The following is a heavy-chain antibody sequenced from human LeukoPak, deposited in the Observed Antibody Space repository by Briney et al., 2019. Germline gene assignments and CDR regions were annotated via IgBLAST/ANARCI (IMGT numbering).Heavy chain of an antibody. J-gene: IGHJ4*02. CDR2: IRSKANSYAT. CDR3: TSRPYCSGGSCYSGNVGKNDY. CDR1: GFTFSGSA. Sequence: GGSLRLSCAASGFTFSGSAMHWVRQASGKGLEWVGRIRSKANSYATAYAASVKGRFTISRDDSKNTAYLQMNSLKTEDTAVYYCTSRPYCSGGSCYSGNVGKNDYWGQGTLVTVSS. D-gene: IGHD2-15*01. V-gene: IGHV3-73*01.